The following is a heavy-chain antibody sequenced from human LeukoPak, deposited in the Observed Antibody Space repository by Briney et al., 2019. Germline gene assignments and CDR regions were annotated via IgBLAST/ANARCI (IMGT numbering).Heavy chain of an antibody. D-gene: IGHD6-19*01. J-gene: IGHJ4*02. CDR1: GFTFSTYG. Sequence: GGSLRLSCAASGFTFSTYGIHWVRQAPGKGLEGVAFIRYAGRKKYYAASVKGRFTISRDNSKNTLYLEMNRLRAEDTAVYYCARGTSGWLNYFDYWGQGTLVTVSS. V-gene: IGHV3-30*02. CDR2: IRYAGRKK. CDR3: ARGTSGWLNYFDY.